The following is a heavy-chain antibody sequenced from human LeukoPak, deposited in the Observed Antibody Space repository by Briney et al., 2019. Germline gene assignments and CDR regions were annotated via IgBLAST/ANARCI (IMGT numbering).Heavy chain of an antibody. J-gene: IGHJ4*02. CDR3: ARDPSQGFGEPFDY. Sequence: SVKVSCKASGGTFSSYAISWVRQAPGQGLEWMGGIIPIFGTANYAQKFQGRVAITADESTSTAYMELSSLRSEDTAVYYCARDPSQGFGEPFDYWGQGTLVTVSS. CDR2: IIPIFGTA. V-gene: IGHV1-69*01. D-gene: IGHD3-10*01. CDR1: GGTFSSYA.